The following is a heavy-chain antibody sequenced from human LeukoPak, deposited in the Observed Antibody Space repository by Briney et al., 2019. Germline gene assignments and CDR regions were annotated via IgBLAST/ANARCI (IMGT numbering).Heavy chain of an antibody. Sequence: PSETLSLTCDVSGSSVNSDQYWGWMRHSPGAGLEWIGSVHQTGSPYYNPSLGSRVSLSIDSTKNSFSLRLTSVTAADTAVYYCAMLRLGELSLLANAYDIWGHGTMVIVSS. D-gene: IGHD3-16*02. CDR1: GSSVNSDQY. CDR3: AMLRLGELSLLANAYDI. V-gene: IGHV4-38-2*01. J-gene: IGHJ3*02. CDR2: VHQTGSP.